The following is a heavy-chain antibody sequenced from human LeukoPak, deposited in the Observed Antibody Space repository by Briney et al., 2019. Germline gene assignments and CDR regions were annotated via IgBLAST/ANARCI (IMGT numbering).Heavy chain of an antibody. CDR1: GGSISSYY. CDR2: IYYSGST. Sequence: SETLSLTCTVSGGSISSYYWSWIRQPPGKGLEWIGYIYYSGSTNYNPSLKSRVTISVDTSKNQFSLKLSSVTAADTAVYYCARVSGYCSSTSCYKARLGYYYYMDVWGKGTTVTVSS. CDR3: ARVSGYCSSTSCYKARLGYYYYMDV. V-gene: IGHV4-59*01. D-gene: IGHD2-2*02. J-gene: IGHJ6*03.